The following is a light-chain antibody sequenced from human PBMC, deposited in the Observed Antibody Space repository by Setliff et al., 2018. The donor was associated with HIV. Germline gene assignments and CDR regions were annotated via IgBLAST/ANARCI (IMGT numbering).Light chain of an antibody. CDR2: DDS. CDR1: NIGSKS. V-gene: IGLV3-21*03. CDR3: APWDDILNAWV. Sequence: SYELTQPPSVSVAPGKTARITCGGNNIGSKSVHWYQQKPGQAPVLVVYDDSDRPSGIPERFSGSKSGTSASLAISGPQSEDEGDYYCAPWDDILNAWVFGGGTKVTVL. J-gene: IGLJ3*02.